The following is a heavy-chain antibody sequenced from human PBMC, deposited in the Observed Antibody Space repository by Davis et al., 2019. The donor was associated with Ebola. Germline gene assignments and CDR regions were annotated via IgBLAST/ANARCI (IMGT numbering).Heavy chain of an antibody. V-gene: IGHV3-21*04. J-gene: IGHJ6*02. Sequence: PGGSLRLSCAASGFTFSGYNMNWVRQAPGRGLEWVSSITMSSSYINYADSLKGRFTISRDNSKNTLNLQMNSLRAEDTAVYHCARAVQGVAATVPYYYYGMDVWGQGTTVTVSS. CDR3: ARAVQGVAATVPYYYYGMDV. D-gene: IGHD6-25*01. CDR1: GFTFSGYN. CDR2: ITMSSSYI.